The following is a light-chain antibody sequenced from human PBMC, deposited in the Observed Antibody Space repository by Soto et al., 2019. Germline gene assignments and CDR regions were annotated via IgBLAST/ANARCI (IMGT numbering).Light chain of an antibody. CDR2: EVT. V-gene: IGLV2-23*02. J-gene: IGLJ2*01. Sequence: LTHPASVSGSPRQSITISCTGTRSDVGSYNSIAWYQQHPGKAPRVVIFEVTKRPSGISDRFSGSKSGYTASLRISGLQAEDEADYFCLSYAGNSIWLFGGGTQLTVL. CDR3: LSYAGNSIWL. CDR1: RSDVGSYNS.